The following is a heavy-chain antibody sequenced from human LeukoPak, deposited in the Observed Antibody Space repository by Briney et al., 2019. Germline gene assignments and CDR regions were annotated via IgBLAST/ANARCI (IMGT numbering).Heavy chain of an antibody. D-gene: IGHD6-13*01. V-gene: IGHV4-31*03. CDR1: GGSITSGGYY. CDR3: ARGRLVITAAGKDYLDV. Sequence: PSQTLSLTCTVSGGSITSGGYYWSWVPQLPGKGLECIGHIYYSGGTFYNPSLKSRLTISADTSENQFSLKLNSITAADTAVYYCARGRLVITAAGKDYLDVWGKGTTVTVSS. J-gene: IGHJ6*03. CDR2: IYYSGGT.